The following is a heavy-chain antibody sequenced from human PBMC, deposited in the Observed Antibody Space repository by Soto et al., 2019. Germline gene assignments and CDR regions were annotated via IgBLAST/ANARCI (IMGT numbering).Heavy chain of an antibody. CDR3: ARDGGYSVRSYYYYGMDV. D-gene: IGHD5-12*01. CDR1: GGSISSYY. Sequence: PSETLSLTCTVSGGSISSYYWSWIRQPPGKGLEWIGYIYYSGSTNYNPSLKSRVTISVDTSKNQFSLKLSSVTAADTAAYYCARDGGYSVRSYYYYGMDVWGQGTTVTVSS. J-gene: IGHJ6*02. CDR2: IYYSGST. V-gene: IGHV4-59*01.